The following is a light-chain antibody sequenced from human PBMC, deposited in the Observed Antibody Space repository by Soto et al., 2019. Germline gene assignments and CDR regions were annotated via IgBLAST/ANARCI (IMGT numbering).Light chain of an antibody. CDR3: QQSYSILYT. CDR1: QSISTY. V-gene: IGKV1-39*01. Sequence: DIQMTQSPSSLSASVGDRVTITCRASQSISTYLNWYQQKPGKAPKLLIYAASSLQSGVPSRFSGSGSGAGFSLTISSLQPEDSATYYCQQSYSILYTFGQGTKLEI. CDR2: AAS. J-gene: IGKJ2*01.